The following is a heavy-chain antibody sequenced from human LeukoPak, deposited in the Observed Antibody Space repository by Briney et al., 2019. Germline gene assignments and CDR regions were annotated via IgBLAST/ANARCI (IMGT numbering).Heavy chain of an antibody. D-gene: IGHD2-2*01. Sequence: SETLSLTCTVSGGSLSGSSYYWVCIRQPPGKGLEGIGNIYHGGTTYYTPSLKSRVIISVDTSTNPCSLTLNSVAAADTAVYFWARAGCGGSSCYDSRGWVDPWGQGTLVSVSS. CDR2: IYHGGTT. V-gene: IGHV4-39*07. CDR3: ARAGCGGSSCYDSRGWVDP. CDR1: GGSLSGSSYY. J-gene: IGHJ5*02.